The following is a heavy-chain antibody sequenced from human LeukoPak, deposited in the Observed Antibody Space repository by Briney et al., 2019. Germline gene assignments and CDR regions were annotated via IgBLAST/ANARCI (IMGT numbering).Heavy chain of an antibody. J-gene: IGHJ4*02. V-gene: IGHV7-4-1*02. Sequence: ASVKVSCKASGYTFTTYALTWVRQAPGQGLEWMGWINTPTGRPSYAQDFTGRFVFSLDSSVSTAYLQISRLQTGDTAVYYCARLYSDLLTGPGYWGQGTLLTVSS. CDR1: GYTFTTYA. CDR3: ARLYSDLLTGPGY. D-gene: IGHD3-9*01. CDR2: INTPTGRP.